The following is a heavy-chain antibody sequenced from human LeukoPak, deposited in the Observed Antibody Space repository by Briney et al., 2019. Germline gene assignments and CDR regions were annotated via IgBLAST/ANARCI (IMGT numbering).Heavy chain of an antibody. Sequence: KTGGSLRLSCAASGFTFSSYSMNWVRQAPGKGLEWVSSISSSSYIYYADSVKGRFTISRDNAKNSLYLQMNSLRAEDTAVYYCARAHAPIVVVVVTDYWGQGTLVTVSS. CDR2: ISSSSYI. D-gene: IGHD2-15*01. CDR3: ARAHAPIVVVVVTDY. J-gene: IGHJ4*02. CDR1: GFTFSSYS. V-gene: IGHV3-21*01.